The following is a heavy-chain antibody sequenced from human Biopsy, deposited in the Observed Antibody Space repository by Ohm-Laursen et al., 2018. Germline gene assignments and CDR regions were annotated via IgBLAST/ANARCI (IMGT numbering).Heavy chain of an antibody. D-gene: IGHD4-23*01. Sequence: SDTLSLTCPVSGGSFTGHYWSWIRRPPGKGLEWIGHISYTGYTSYNASLKSRVTISVDTSRNHFSLRLSSLTAADTAVYYCARGSNDFGGLYFPRWGQGTLLTVSS. CDR3: ARGSNDFGGLYFPR. CDR1: GGSFTGHY. J-gene: IGHJ4*02. V-gene: IGHV4-59*11. CDR2: ISYTGYT.